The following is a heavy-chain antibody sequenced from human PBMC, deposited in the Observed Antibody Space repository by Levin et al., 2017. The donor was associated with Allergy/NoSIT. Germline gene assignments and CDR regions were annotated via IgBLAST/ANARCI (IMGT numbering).Heavy chain of an antibody. J-gene: IGHJ6*03. Sequence: ASVKVSCKASGGTFSSYAISWVRQAPGQGLEWMGGIIPIFGTANYAQKFQGRVTITADESTSTAYMELSSLRSEDTAVYYCARSKAAIYYYYYMDVWGKGTTVTVSS. V-gene: IGHV1-69*13. CDR2: IIPIFGTA. CDR3: ARSKAAIYYYYYMDV. D-gene: IGHD2-2*01. CDR1: GGTFSSYA.